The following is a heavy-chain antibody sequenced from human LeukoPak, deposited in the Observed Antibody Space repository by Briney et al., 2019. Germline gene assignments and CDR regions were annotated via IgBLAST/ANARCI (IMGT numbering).Heavy chain of an antibody. CDR3: ARPRKVSNWLDP. J-gene: IGHJ5*02. D-gene: IGHD2-21*01. V-gene: IGHV4-39*01. CDR2: IYYSGRA. CDR1: GASIISSTYY. Sequence: SETLSVTCTVSGASIISSTYYWGWIRQPPGKGLEWIGSIYYSGRAYYNPSLQSRVTISVDTSKNQFSLKLSSVTAADTAVYYCARPRKVSNWLDPWGQGTLVTVSS.